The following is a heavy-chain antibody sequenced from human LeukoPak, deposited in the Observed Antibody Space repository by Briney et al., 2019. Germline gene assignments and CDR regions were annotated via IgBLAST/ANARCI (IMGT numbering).Heavy chain of an antibody. CDR3: ARGPVAGTFGY. J-gene: IGHJ4*02. D-gene: IGHD6-19*01. CDR2: IYYTGSS. CDR1: GGAITNYY. V-gene: IGHV4-59*01. Sequence: SETLSLTCGVSGGAITNYYWNWIRQAPGKGLEWLGYIYYTGSSTYNPSVKSRITISLDTSKKQISLKLRSVTAADTAVYYCARGPVAGTFGYWGQGTLVTVSS.